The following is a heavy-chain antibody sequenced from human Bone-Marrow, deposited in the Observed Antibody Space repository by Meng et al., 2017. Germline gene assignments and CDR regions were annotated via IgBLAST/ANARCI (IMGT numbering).Heavy chain of an antibody. Sequence: QVQLQESGPGLVQSSGTLSLTCGVSGASVSSGYWWTWVRQPPGKGLEWIGEFHHSGTTNYNPSLRSRVTISVDTSKNQFSLRLTSVTAADTAVYYCAASSGWYRIDSWGQGTLVTASS. CDR2: FHHSGTT. CDR3: AASSGWYRIDS. J-gene: IGHJ4*02. V-gene: IGHV4-4*02. CDR1: GASVSSGYW. D-gene: IGHD6-19*01.